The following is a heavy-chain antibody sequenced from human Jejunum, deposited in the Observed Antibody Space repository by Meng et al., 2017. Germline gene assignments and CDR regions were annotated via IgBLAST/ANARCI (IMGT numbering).Heavy chain of an antibody. V-gene: IGHV7-4-1*02. CDR1: GYTFSSQP. Sequence: QGQLLQSESELKKPGASGKVSCKASGYTFSSQPLNWVRQAPGQGLEWIGWINTNTGNANYGPDFTGRFVFSLDTSVSTAYLQISSLSAEDTAVYYCARHTGNLGLDYWGQGTLVTVSS. D-gene: IGHD4-23*01. CDR3: ARHTGNLGLDY. J-gene: IGHJ4*02. CDR2: INTNTGNA.